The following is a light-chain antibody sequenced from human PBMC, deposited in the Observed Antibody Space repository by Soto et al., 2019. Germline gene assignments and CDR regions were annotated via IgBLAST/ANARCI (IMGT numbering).Light chain of an antibody. CDR3: QQHNYSPPVT. CDR1: PSVTNY. Sequence: EIVLTQFPSTLSLSPGARATLSCRASPSVTNYLAWYQQKPGQAPRLLIYGAVNRATGIPARFSGSGAGAAFSLTISRRVHDEFAVYYYQQHNYSPPVTFGQGTRLDIK. CDR2: GAV. V-gene: IGKV3-11*01. J-gene: IGKJ5*01.